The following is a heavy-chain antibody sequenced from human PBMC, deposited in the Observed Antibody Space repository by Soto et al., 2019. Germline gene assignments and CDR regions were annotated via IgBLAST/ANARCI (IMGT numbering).Heavy chain of an antibody. V-gene: IGHV3-30*04. CDR3: ARERAIAATGIFYY. Sequence: GGSLRLSCAASGFTFNNFYMHWVRQAPGKGLEWVAATSDGGKNIDYADSVKCRFTISRDNSKNTLYLQMNSLRHEDTDVYYCARERAIAATGIFYYWGQGTLVTVSS. D-gene: IGHD6-13*01. CDR2: TSDGGKNI. J-gene: IGHJ4*02. CDR1: GFTFNNFY.